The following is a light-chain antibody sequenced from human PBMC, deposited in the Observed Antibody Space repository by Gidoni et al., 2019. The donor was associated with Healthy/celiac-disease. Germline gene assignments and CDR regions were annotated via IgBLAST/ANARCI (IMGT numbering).Light chain of an antibody. CDR1: QSVSSY. CDR3: QKRSNWFT. J-gene: IGKJ4*01. V-gene: IGKV3-11*01. CDR2: DAS. Sequence: EIVFTQSPATLSLSPGERATLSCRASQSVSSYLAWYQQKPGQAPRLLIYDASNRATGIPARVSGSGSGTDFTLTISSLEPEDFAVYYCQKRSNWFTFGGGTKVEIK.